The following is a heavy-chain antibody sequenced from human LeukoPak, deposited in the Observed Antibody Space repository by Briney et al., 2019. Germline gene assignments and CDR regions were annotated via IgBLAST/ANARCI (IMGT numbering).Heavy chain of an antibody. CDR1: GYGFSSYW. CDR2: ICPGDSDT. J-gene: IGHJ4*02. CDR3: ARHTTVGASLRFDY. D-gene: IGHD4-23*01. Sequence: ESRKISCKGSGYGFSSYWIGWVRQMPGKGLEYMGIICPGDSDTRYSHSFQGYITISADKSITTAYLQWSSLKASDTAMYYCARHTTVGASLRFDYWGQGTLVTVSS. V-gene: IGHV5-51*01.